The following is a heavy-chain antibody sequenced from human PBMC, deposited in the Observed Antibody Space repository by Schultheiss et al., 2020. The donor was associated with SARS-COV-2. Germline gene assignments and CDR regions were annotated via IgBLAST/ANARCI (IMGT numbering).Heavy chain of an antibody. Sequence: SETLSLTCAVYGGSFSGYYWSWIRQPPGKGLEWIGEINHSGSTYYNPSLRSRVTINVDTSKNRFSLHLTSVTAADTAIYYCARAKSDSWGYYYYHMDVWGKGTTVTVSS. CDR1: GGSFSGYY. V-gene: IGHV4-34*01. CDR2: INHSGST. D-gene: IGHD7-27*01. J-gene: IGHJ6*03. CDR3: ARAKSDSWGYYYYHMDV.